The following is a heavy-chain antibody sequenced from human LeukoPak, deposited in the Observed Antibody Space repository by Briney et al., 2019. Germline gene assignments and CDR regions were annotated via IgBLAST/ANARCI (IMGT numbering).Heavy chain of an antibody. CDR1: GYTFTSYY. J-gene: IGHJ4*02. Sequence: ASVKVSCKASGYTFTSYYMHWVRQAPGQGLEWMGIINPSGGSTSYAQKFQGRVTMTRDTSTSTVYKELSSLRSEDTAVYYCAVAVTGNGLDEAFDYWGQGTLVTVSS. CDR3: AVAVTGNGLDEAFDY. CDR2: INPSGGST. D-gene: IGHD6-19*01. V-gene: IGHV1-46*01.